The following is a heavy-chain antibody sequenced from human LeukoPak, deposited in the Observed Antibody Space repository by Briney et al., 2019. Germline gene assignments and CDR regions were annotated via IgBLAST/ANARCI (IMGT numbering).Heavy chain of an antibody. V-gene: IGHV3-15*01. CDR1: GFTFSNAW. Sequence: GGSLRLSCAASGFTFSNAWMSWVRQAPGKGLEWVGRIKSKTDGGTTDYAAPVKGRFTISRDDSKNTLYLQMNSLKTEDTAVYHCTTDPLVSYCSSTSCHGNYWGQGTLVTVSS. J-gene: IGHJ4*02. D-gene: IGHD2-2*01. CDR2: IKSKTDGGTT. CDR3: TTDPLVSYCSSTSCHGNY.